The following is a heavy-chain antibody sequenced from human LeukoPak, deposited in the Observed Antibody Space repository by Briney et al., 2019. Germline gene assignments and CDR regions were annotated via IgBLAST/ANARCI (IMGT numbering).Heavy chain of an antibody. J-gene: IGHJ4*02. CDR2: IYYSGST. CDR3: ARVDYGGNQDYFDY. V-gene: IGHV4-39*01. D-gene: IGHD4-23*01. CDR1: GGSISSSSYY. Sequence: TSETLSLTCTVSGGSISSSSYYWGWIRQPPGKGLEWFGSIYYSGSTYYNPSLKSRVTISVDTSKNQFSLKLSSVTAADTAVYYCARVDYGGNQDYFDYWGQGTLVTVSS.